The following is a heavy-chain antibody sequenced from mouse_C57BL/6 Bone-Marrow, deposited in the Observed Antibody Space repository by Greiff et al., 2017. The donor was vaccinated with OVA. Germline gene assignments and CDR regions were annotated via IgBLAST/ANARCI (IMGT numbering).Heavy chain of an antibody. J-gene: IGHJ3*01. CDR1: GYTFTSYG. CDR3: AREGWLLRGFAY. V-gene: IGHV1-81*01. Sequence: VMLQQSGAELARPGASVKLSCKASGYTFTSYGISWVKQRTGQGLEWIGEIYPRSGNTYYNEKFKGKATLTADKSSSTAYMELRSLTSEDSAVYFCAREGWLLRGFAYWGQGTLVTVSA. CDR2: IYPRSGNT. D-gene: IGHD2-3*01.